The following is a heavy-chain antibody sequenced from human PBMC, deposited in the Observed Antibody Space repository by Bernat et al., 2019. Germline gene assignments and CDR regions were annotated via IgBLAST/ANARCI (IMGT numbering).Heavy chain of an antibody. CDR3: AKGALGGYDIGYFDY. V-gene: IGHV3-23*04. CDR2: IRGSGGST. D-gene: IGHD5-12*01. J-gene: IGHJ4*02. CDR1: GFTFSSYA. Sequence: EVQLVESGGGLVQPGGSLRLSCAASGFTFSSYAMSWVRQAPGKGLEWVSAIRGSGGSTYYADSVKGRFTISRDNPKNTLFLQMNSLRAEDTAVYYCAKGALGGYDIGYFDYWGQGTLVTVSS.